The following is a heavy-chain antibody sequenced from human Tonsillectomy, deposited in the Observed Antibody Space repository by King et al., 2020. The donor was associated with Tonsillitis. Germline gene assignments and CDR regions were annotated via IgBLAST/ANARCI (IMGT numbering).Heavy chain of an antibody. J-gene: IGHJ4*02. CDR2: ISYDGSNK. V-gene: IGHV3-30*04. Sequence: VQLVESGGGVVQPGRSLRLSCAASGFTFSSYAMHWVRQAPGKGLEWVAVISYDGSNKYYADFVKGRFTISRDNSKNTLYLQMNSLRAVDTAVYYCARDTDQIDYYFDYWGQGTLVTVSS. D-gene: IGHD2/OR15-2a*01. CDR1: GFTFSSYA. CDR3: ARDTDQIDYYFDY.